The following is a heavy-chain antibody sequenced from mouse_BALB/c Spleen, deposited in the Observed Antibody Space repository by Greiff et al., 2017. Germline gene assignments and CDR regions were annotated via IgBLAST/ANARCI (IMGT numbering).Heavy chain of an antibody. J-gene: IGHJ4*01. CDR1: GYTFTSYT. CDR3: AREVNYPYYAMDY. Sequence: VQLQQSGAELARPGASVKMSCKASGYTFTSYTMHWVNQRPGQGLEWIGYINPSSGYTNYNQKFKDKATLTADKSSSTAYMQLSSLTSEDSAVYYCAREVNYPYYAMDYWGQGTSVTVSS. V-gene: IGHV1-4*01. D-gene: IGHD2-1*01. CDR2: INPSSGYT.